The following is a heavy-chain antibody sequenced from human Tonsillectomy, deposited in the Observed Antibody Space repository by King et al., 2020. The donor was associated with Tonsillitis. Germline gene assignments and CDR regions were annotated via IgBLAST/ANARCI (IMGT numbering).Heavy chain of an antibody. CDR3: ARNGYFYHSSGFYYIDYFDS. CDR1: VFTFSTSA. Sequence: VQLVESGGGLVQPGGSLRLSCASSVFTFSTSAMSWVRQAPGKGLEWVSPISGIGDTSYYADSLKVRFTISRDISKNTLYLQMNSLRAEDTAVNYCARNGYFYHSSGFYYIDYFDSWGPGALLTVSS. D-gene: IGHD3-22*01. CDR2: ISGIGDTS. J-gene: IGHJ4*02. V-gene: IGHV3-23*04.